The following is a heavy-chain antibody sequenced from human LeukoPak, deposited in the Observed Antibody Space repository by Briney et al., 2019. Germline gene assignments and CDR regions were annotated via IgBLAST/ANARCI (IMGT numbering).Heavy chain of an antibody. Sequence: GGSLRLSCAASGFTFSGYGMHWVRQAPGKGLEWVAVISYDGSNKYYADSVKGRFTISRDNSKNTLYLQMNSLRAEDTAVYYCAKDWGYGDETIDYWGQGTLVTVSS. CDR3: AKDWGYGDETIDY. D-gene: IGHD4-17*01. CDR2: ISYDGSNK. V-gene: IGHV3-30*18. J-gene: IGHJ4*02. CDR1: GFTFSGYG.